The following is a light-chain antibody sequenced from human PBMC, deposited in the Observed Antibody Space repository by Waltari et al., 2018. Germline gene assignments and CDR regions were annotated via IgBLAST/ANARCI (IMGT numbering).Light chain of an antibody. V-gene: IGKV1-6*01. CDR3: LQDYSYPRM. CDR2: AAS. Sequence: AIQMTQSPSSLSASIGDRVTITCRASQGVRNDVGWYQQKPGKAPKLLVYAASTLHIGVPSRFSGSGSDTDFTLTVTSLQPEDFATYYCLQDYSYPRMFGQGTRVEIK. J-gene: IGKJ1*01. CDR1: QGVRND.